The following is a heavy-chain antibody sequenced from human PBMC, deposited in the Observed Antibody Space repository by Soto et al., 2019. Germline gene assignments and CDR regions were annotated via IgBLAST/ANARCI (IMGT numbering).Heavy chain of an antibody. CDR3: ARAYDILTGYRRQDYYYYGMDV. J-gene: IGHJ6*02. CDR1: GYTFTSYA. Sequence: QVQLVQSGAEVKKPGASVKVSCKASGYTFTSYAMHWVRQAPGQRLEWMGWINAGNGNTKYSQKFQGRVTITRDTSASTAYMELSSLRSEATAVYYCARAYDILTGYRRQDYYYYGMDVWGQGTTVTVSS. D-gene: IGHD3-9*01. V-gene: IGHV1-3*01. CDR2: INAGNGNT.